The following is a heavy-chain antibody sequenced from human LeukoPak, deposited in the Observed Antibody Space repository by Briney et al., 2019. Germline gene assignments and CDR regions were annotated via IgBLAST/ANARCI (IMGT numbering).Heavy chain of an antibody. CDR1: GFTFSSYA. CDR3: ARAYCSGGSCYETFDY. D-gene: IGHD2-15*01. CDR2: ISYDGSNK. Sequence: GGSLRLSCAASGFTFSSYAMHWVRQAPGKGLEWVAVISYDGSNKYYADSVKGRFTISRDNSKNTLYLQMNSLRAEDTAVYYCARAYCSGGSCYETFDYWGQGTLVTVSS. J-gene: IGHJ4*02. V-gene: IGHV3-30-3*01.